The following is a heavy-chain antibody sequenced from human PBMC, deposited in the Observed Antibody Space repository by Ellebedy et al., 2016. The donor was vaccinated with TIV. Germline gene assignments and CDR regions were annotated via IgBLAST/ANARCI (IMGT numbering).Heavy chain of an antibody. CDR3: AGTPYYGSGAYYAFDY. D-gene: IGHD3-10*01. CDR1: GGSMSSFY. Sequence: SETLSLTXTVSGGSMSSFYWNWIRQPAGKGLEWIGRIYVSGGTNYNPSLKSRVTMSVDTSKNQFSLKLSSVTAADTAVYYCAGTPYYGSGAYYAFDYWGQGILVTVSS. J-gene: IGHJ4*02. CDR2: IYVSGGT. V-gene: IGHV4-4*07.